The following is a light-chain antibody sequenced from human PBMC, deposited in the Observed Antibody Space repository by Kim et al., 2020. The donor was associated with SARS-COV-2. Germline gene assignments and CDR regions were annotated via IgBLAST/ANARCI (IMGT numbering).Light chain of an antibody. Sequence: QSITISCTGTSSDVGGYNYVSWYQQHPGKAPKLMIYDVGNRPSGVSNRFSGSKSGNTASLTISGLQAEDEADYYCSSYTSSSTSWVFGGGTQLTVL. V-gene: IGLV2-14*03. J-gene: IGLJ3*02. CDR1: SSDVGGYNY. CDR2: DVG. CDR3: SSYTSSSTSWV.